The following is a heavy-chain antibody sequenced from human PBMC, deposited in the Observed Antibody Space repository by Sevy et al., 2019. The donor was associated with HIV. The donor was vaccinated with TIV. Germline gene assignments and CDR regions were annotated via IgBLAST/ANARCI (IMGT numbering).Heavy chain of an antibody. Sequence: GGSLRLSCAASGFTFSGSALHWVRQASGKGLEWVGRIRSKANDYATAYAASVKGRFTISRDDSENTAYLQMNSLKTEDTAMYYCTRQVLETAMLGYSYHYMDVWGKGTTVTVSS. J-gene: IGHJ6*03. CDR3: TRQVLETAMLGYSYHYMDV. CDR1: GFTFSGSA. V-gene: IGHV3-73*01. D-gene: IGHD5-18*01. CDR2: IRSKANDYAT.